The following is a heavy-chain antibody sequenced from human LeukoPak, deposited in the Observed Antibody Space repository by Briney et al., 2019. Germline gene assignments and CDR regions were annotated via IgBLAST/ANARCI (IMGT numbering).Heavy chain of an antibody. D-gene: IGHD3-10*01. V-gene: IGHV3-23*01. CDR3: AKDDRAFGEPLYYYGMDV. CDR2: ISGSGGST. CDR1: GFTFSSYA. J-gene: IGHJ6*02. Sequence: GGSLRLSCAASGFTFSSYAMGWVRQAPGKGLEWVSAISGSGGSTYYADSVKGRFTISRDNSKNTLYLQMNSLRAEDTAVYYCAKDDRAFGEPLYYYGMDVWGQGTTVTVSS.